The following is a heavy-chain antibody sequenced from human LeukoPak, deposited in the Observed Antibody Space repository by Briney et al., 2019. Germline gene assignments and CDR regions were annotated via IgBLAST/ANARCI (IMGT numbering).Heavy chain of an antibody. D-gene: IGHD3-10*02. CDR1: GDSISSSSFY. CDR3: ARRMFGYVPPGDFDF. V-gene: IGHV4-39*02. CDR2: IYYSGTT. J-gene: IGHJ4*02. Sequence: SETLSLTCTVSGDSISSSSFYWGWIRQPPGKGLEWVGTIYYSGTTHYNPSLKSRVTISVDTSKNHLSLKLTSVTAADTAVYYCARRMFGYVPPGDFDFWGQGTLVIVSS.